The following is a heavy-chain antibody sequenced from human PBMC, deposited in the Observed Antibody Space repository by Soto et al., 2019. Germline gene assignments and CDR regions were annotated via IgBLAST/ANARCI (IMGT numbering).Heavy chain of an antibody. J-gene: IGHJ4*02. CDR1: GGTFSSNA. CDR2: IIPIFGTA. D-gene: IGHD5-18*01. V-gene: IGHV1-69*13. Sequence: GASVKFSCKACGGTFSSNAISWVRQAPGQGLEWMGGIIPIFGTANYAQKFQGRVTITADESTSTAYMELSSLRSEDTAVYYCARLVDTAMVTFDYWGQGTLVTVSS. CDR3: ARLVDTAMVTFDY.